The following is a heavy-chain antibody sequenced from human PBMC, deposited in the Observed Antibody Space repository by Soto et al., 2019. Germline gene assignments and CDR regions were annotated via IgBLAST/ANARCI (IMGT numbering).Heavy chain of an antibody. CDR1: GFTFSSYA. V-gene: IGHV3-23*01. CDR2: ISGSGGST. D-gene: IGHD5-12*01. CDR3: AKVAVDIVATGQDWFDP. J-gene: IGHJ5*02. Sequence: GGSLRLSCAASGFTFSSYAMSWVRQAPGKGLEWVSAISGSGGSTYYADSVKGRFTTSRDNSKNTLYLQMNSLRAEDTAVYYCAKVAVDIVATGQDWFDPWGQGTLVTVSS.